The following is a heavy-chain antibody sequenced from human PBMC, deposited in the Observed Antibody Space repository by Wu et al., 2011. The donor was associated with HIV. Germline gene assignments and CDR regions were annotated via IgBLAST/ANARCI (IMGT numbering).Heavy chain of an antibody. J-gene: IGHJ6*03. V-gene: IGHV1-18*01. CDR1: GGTFSSYA. Sequence: SCKASGGTFSSYAISWVRQAPGQGLEWMGWISADNGDTNYAQKLQGRVTMTTDTSTSTAYMELRSLRFDDTAVYYCARDPYSSSFYYYYYMDVWGKGTTVTVSS. CDR2: ISADNGDT. CDR3: ARDPYSSSFYYYYYMDV. D-gene: IGHD6-6*01.